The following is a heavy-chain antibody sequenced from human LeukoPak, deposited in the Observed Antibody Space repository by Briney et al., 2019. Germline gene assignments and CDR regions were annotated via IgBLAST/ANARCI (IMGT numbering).Heavy chain of an antibody. D-gene: IGHD5-18*01. Sequence: GGSLRLSCAASGFIFSNYGMHWVRQAPGKGLEWVAFIRYDGSEKDYAGSVKGRITTTRDNSKNTLYLHMNSLRAEDTAMYYCAKGYNYGVDWWGQGTLVTVSS. V-gene: IGHV3-30*02. CDR3: AKGYNYGVDW. CDR2: IRYDGSEK. J-gene: IGHJ4*02. CDR1: GFIFSNYG.